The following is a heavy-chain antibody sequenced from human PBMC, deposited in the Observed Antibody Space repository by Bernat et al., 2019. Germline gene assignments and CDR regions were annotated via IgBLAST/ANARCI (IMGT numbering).Heavy chain of an antibody. Sequence: EGKRGEEGGGGGQPGGSRRRSCAASGGTFSSYAMHWVRQAPGKGREDVSAISSNGGSTYYANSVKGRFTISRDNSKNTLYLQMGSLRAEDMAVYYCARGGIAAAGGVYDYWGQGTLVTVSS. D-gene: IGHD6-13*01. V-gene: IGHV3-64*01. CDR3: ARGGIAAAGGVYDY. CDR2: ISSNGGST. J-gene: IGHJ4*02. CDR1: GGTFSSYA.